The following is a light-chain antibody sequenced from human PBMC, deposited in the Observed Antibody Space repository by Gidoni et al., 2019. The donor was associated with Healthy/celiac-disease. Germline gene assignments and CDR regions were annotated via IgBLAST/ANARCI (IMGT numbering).Light chain of an antibody. Sequence: DIQMTQSPSTLSASVGDRVTITCRASQSISSWLAWYQQKPGKAPKLLIYKASSLESGVPSRFSGSGSGTEFTLTVSSLQPDDFATYYCQQYNSYPYTFGQGTKLEIK. CDR3: QQYNSYPYT. CDR1: QSISSW. CDR2: KAS. J-gene: IGKJ2*01. V-gene: IGKV1-5*03.